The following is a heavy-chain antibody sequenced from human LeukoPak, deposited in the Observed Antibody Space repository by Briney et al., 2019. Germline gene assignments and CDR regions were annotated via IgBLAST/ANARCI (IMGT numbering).Heavy chain of an antibody. D-gene: IGHD6-19*01. Sequence: GASVKVSCKASGYTFTSYDINWVRQATGQGLEWMGWMNPNSGNTGYAQKFQGRVTITRNTSISTAYMELSSLRSEDTAVYYCARGSALLSGIAVAWWFDPWGQGTLVTVSS. CDR2: MNPNSGNT. CDR3: ARGSALLSGIAVAWWFDP. CDR1: GYTFTSYD. J-gene: IGHJ5*02. V-gene: IGHV1-8*03.